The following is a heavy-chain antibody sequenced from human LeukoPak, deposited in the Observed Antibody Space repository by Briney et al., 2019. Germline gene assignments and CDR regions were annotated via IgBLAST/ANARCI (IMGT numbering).Heavy chain of an antibody. V-gene: IGHV3-23*01. Sequence: GGSLRLSCAASGFTFSSYAMSWVRQAPGKGLEWVSAISGSGGSTYYADSVKGRFTISRDNSKNTLYLQMNSLRAEDTAVYYCATYPKRTVTSLEYWGQGTLVTVSS. CDR1: GFTFSSYA. J-gene: IGHJ4*02. CDR3: ATYPKRTVTSLEY. CDR2: ISGSGGST. D-gene: IGHD4-17*01.